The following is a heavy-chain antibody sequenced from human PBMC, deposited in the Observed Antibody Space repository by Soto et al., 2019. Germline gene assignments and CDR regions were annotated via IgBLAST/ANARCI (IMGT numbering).Heavy chain of an antibody. J-gene: IGHJ6*03. V-gene: IGHV4-34*01. CDR1: GGSFSGYY. Sequence: PSETLSLTCAVYGGSFSGYYWSWSLQPPGKGLEWIGEINHSGSTNYNPSLKSRVTISVDTSKNQFSLKLSSVTAADTAVYYCARMGNRPRDDYRYHMDFWIKGTTDTGSS. CDR3: ARMGNRPRDDYRYHMDF. CDR2: INHSGST. D-gene: IGHD7-27*01.